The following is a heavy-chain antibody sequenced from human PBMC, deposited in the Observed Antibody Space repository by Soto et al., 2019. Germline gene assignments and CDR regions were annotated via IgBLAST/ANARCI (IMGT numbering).Heavy chain of an antibody. Sequence: GGSLRLSCAASGSTFSSYWMHWVRQAPGKGLVWVSRINSDGSSTSYADSVKGRFTISRDNAKNTLYLQMNSLRAEDTAVYYCARDGEYYDFWSGYWTDYYYYGMDVWGQGTTVTV. D-gene: IGHD3-3*01. V-gene: IGHV3-74*01. CDR1: GSTFSSYW. J-gene: IGHJ6*02. CDR3: ARDGEYYDFWSGYWTDYYYYGMDV. CDR2: INSDGSST.